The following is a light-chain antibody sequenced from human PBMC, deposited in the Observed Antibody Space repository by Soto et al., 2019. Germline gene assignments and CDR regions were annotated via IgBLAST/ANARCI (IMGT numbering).Light chain of an antibody. Sequence: EIVLTQSPATLSLSPGERATLSCRAGLRVSRRYLAWYQQKPGQAPRVLIYSASRRATDIPDRFSGSGSGTDFTHTNSRLEPEDFAVYYCQQYGSSPPGVTFGGGTKVDI. J-gene: IGKJ4*01. V-gene: IGKV3-20*01. CDR3: QQYGSSPPGVT. CDR1: LRVSRRY. CDR2: SAS.